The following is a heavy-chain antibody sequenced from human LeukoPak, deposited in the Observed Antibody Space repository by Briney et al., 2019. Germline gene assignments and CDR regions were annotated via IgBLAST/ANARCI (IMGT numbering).Heavy chain of an antibody. CDR3: ARDWRGYDILTGYYRVEEYGMDV. J-gene: IGHJ6*02. CDR1: GYTFTRYD. D-gene: IGHD3-9*01. V-gene: IGHV1-8*03. CDR2: MNPNSGNT. Sequence: ASVKVSRKASGYTFTRYDINWVRPAAGQGLEWMGLMNPNSGNTGYAQKFQGRVTITSNTSISTAYMELSSLRSEDTAVYYCARDWRGYDILTGYYRVEEYGMDVWGQETTVTVSS.